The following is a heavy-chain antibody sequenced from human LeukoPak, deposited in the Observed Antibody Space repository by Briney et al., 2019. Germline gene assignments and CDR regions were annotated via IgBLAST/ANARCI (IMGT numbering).Heavy chain of an antibody. D-gene: IGHD1-26*01. CDR2: IYSSGST. V-gene: IGHV4-39*01. Sequence: SETLSPTCAVSGASVSASNYYWGWIRQPPGKGLEWIGNIYSSGSTYYNASLQSRVTISIDTSKNQFSLRLNSVTAADTAMYYCAKSGGYGLIDYWGQGTRVTVSS. CDR3: AKSGGYGLIDY. CDR1: GASVSASNYY. J-gene: IGHJ4*02.